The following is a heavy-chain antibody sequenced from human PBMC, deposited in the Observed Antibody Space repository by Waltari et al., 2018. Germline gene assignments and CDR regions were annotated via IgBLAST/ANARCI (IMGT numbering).Heavy chain of an antibody. J-gene: IGHJ5*02. CDR2: IYYSGST. CDR1: GGSIRSSSNF. D-gene: IGHD4-17*01. V-gene: IGHV4-39*07. CDR3: ARVSRADYGDYSWFDP. Sequence: QLQLQESGPGLVKPSETLSLTCTVSGGSIRSSSNFWAWIRQPPGKGLEWIVSIYYSGSTYLNPSLKSRVTTSIDTSKNQFSLKLNSLTAADTAVYYCARVSRADYGDYSWFDPWGQGTLVIVSS.